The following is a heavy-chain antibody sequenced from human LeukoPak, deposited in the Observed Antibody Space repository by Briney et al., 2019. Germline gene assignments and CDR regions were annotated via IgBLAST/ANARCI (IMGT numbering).Heavy chain of an antibody. CDR3: ARPYGSSWEHWFDP. CDR1: GYRFTSYY. D-gene: IGHD6-13*01. V-gene: IGHV1-46*01. Sequence: ASVKVSCNASGYRFTSYYMHWVRHAPAQGLEWMGEINPSGASTSYAQKFQGRGTMTRDTSTSTVYMELTSLRSEDTALYYCARPYGSSWEHWFDPWGQGTLVTVSS. J-gene: IGHJ5*02. CDR2: INPSGAST.